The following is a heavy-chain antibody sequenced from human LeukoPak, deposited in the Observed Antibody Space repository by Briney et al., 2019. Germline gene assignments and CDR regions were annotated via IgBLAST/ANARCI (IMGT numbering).Heavy chain of an antibody. D-gene: IGHD4-17*01. J-gene: IGHJ4*02. CDR1: GYTFTSYD. CDR3: ARVGYGDYPFDY. V-gene: IGHV1-8*02. Sequence: ASVKVSCKASGYTFTSYDINWVRQATGQGLEWMGWMNPNSGNTGYAQKFQGRVTMTRNTSISTAYMELSSLRSDDTAVYYCARVGYGDYPFDYWGQGTLVTVSS. CDR2: MNPNSGNT.